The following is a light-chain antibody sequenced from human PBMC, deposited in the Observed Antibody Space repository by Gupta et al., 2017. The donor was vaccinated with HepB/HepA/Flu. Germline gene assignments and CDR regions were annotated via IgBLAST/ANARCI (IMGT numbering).Light chain of an antibody. CDR2: GAS. CDR3: QKYDSSPQT. Sequence: MTPSPSSLSASVGDRVTITCRASQDISNYLAWYQQKPGKVPQLLIYGASTLQSGVPSRFSGRGSGTDFTLTISSLQPEDVATYYCQKYDSSPQTFGQGTKVEIK. J-gene: IGKJ1*01. V-gene: IGKV1-27*01. CDR1: QDISNY.